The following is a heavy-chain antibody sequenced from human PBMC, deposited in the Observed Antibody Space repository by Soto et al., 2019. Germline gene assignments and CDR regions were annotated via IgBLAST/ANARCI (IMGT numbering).Heavy chain of an antibody. CDR2: ISYDGSNK. CDR1: GFTFSSYA. Sequence: GGSLRLSCAASGFTFSSYAMHWARQAPGKGLEWVAVISYDGSNKYYADSVKGRFTISRDNSKNTLYLQMNSLRAEDTAVYYFARDHFVCSIAGSERSYFHFRDKGPLGTVSS. CDR3: ARDHFVCSIAGSERSYFHF. V-gene: IGHV3-30-3*01. J-gene: IGHJ4*02. D-gene: IGHD1-26*01.